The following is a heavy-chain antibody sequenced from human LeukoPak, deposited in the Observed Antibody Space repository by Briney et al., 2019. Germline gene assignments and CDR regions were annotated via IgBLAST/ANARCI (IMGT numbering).Heavy chain of an antibody. CDR1: GFTLSHQD. Sequence: HPGGSLRLSCTASGFTLSHQDMHWVRQAPGKGLEWVAVLSYNGNDKYYLASVVGRFTISRDNAKNSLSLQMNNLRVEDTAVYYCARAGSHWHYVYWGQGTVVTVSS. D-gene: IGHD3-10*01. J-gene: IGHJ4*02. CDR3: ARAGSHWHYVY. V-gene: IGHV3-30*03. CDR2: LSYNGNDK.